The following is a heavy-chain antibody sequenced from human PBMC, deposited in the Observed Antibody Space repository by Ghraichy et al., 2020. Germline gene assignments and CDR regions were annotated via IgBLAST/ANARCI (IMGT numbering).Heavy chain of an antibody. J-gene: IGHJ3*02. CDR1: GFTFSDYY. CDR2: ISSSGSTI. V-gene: IGHV3-11*01. Sequence: GGSLRLSCAASGFTFSDYYMSWIRQAPGKGLEWVSYISSSGSTIYYADSVKGRFTISRDNAKNSLYLQMNSLRAEDTAVYYCARDDLLYYDSSGYYIDAFDIWGQGTMVTVSS. D-gene: IGHD3-22*01. CDR3: ARDDLLYYDSSGYYIDAFDI.